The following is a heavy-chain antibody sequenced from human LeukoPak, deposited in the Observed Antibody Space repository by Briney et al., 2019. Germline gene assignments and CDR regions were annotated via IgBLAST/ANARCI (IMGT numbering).Heavy chain of an antibody. D-gene: IGHD3-9*01. CDR2: FSSDGSST. V-gene: IGHV3-74*01. J-gene: IGHJ4*02. CDR3: ARGATGYYFDY. CDR1: GFTFSSYW. Sequence: GGSLRLSCAASGFTFSSYWMHWVRQAPGKGLVWGSRFSSDGSSTNYADSVKGRFTISRDNAKNTLYLQMNSLRAEDTAVYYCARGATGYYFDYWGQGTLVTVSS.